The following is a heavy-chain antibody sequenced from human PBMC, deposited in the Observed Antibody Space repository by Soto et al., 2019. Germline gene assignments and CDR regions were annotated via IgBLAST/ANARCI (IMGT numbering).Heavy chain of an antibody. J-gene: IGHJ3*02. CDR1: GFTFNNYA. D-gene: IGHD2-15*01. CDR3: ARRGASNIVVVVAATKPAGAFDI. CDR2: ISASGDST. Sequence: PGGSLRLSCAASGFTFNNYAMTWVRQAPGKGLAWVSGISASGDSTYNADSVKGRFTISRDNSKNTLYLQMNSLRAEDTAVYYCARRGASNIVVVVAATKPAGAFDIWGQGTMVTVSS. V-gene: IGHV3-23*01.